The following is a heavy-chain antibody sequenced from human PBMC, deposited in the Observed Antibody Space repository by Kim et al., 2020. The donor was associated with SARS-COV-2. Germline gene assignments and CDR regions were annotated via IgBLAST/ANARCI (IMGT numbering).Heavy chain of an antibody. J-gene: IGHJ5*02. CDR2: INHSGST. CDR1: GGSFSGYY. Sequence: SETLSLTCAVYGGSFSGYYWSWIRQPPGKGLEWIGEINHSGSTNYNPSLKSRVTISVDTSKNQFSLKLSSVTAADTAVYSCARGGTYYGSGIKVFDPWG. V-gene: IGHV4-34*01. D-gene: IGHD3-10*01. CDR3: ARGGTYYGSGIKVFDP.